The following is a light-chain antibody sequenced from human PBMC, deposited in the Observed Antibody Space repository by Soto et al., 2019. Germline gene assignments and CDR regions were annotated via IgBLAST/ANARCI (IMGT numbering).Light chain of an antibody. J-gene: IGKJ5*01. CDR3: QQRSNWQA. CDR2: DAS. CDR1: QSVDTY. Sequence: EIVLTQSPATLSLSPGERATLSCRASQSVDTYLAWYQQKPGQAPRLLIYDASNRATDILARFSGSGSGTDFTLTINSLEPEDFAVYYCQQRSNWQAFGQGTRLEIK. V-gene: IGKV3-11*01.